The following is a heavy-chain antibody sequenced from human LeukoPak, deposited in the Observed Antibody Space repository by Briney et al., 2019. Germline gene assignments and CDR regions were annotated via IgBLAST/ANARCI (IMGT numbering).Heavy chain of an antibody. CDR3: ARGKETYYYDSSGYVLDAFDI. D-gene: IGHD3-22*01. V-gene: IGHV3-9*03. CDR2: ISWNSGSI. CDR1: GFTFDDYA. J-gene: IGHJ3*02. Sequence: GGSLRLSCAASGFTFDDYAMHWVRQAPGKGLEWVSGISWNSGSIGYADSVKGRFTISRDNAKNSLYLQMNSLRAEDMALYYCARGKETYYYDSSGYVLDAFDIWGQGTMVTVSS.